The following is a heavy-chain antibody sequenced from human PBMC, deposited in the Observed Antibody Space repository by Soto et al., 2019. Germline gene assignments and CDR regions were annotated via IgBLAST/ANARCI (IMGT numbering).Heavy chain of an antibody. CDR1: GDSVSSHY. CDR2: LYNDERT. Sequence: SETLSLTCTVSGDSVSSHYWSWIRQPAGKGLEWLGRLYNDERTNYNPSLKSRVTMSMDTSKNQFSLKLTSVTAADSAVYFCAREPLAHSYFDFWGQGILVTSPQ. J-gene: IGHJ4*02. CDR3: AREPLAHSYFDF. V-gene: IGHV4-4*07.